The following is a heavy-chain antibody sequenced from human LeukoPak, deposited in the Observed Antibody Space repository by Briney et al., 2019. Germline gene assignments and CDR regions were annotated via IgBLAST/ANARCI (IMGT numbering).Heavy chain of an antibody. J-gene: IGHJ4*02. V-gene: IGHV4-59*01. D-gene: IGHD6-13*01. Sequence: KPSETLSLTCTVSGASISSYYWSWIRQPPGKGLEWIGYIYYSGSTNYNPSLKSRVTISVDTSKNQFSLKLSSVTAADTAVYYCARDKWRYYISSGFDYWGQGTLVTVSS. CDR3: ARDKWRYYISSGFDY. CDR2: IYYSGST. CDR1: GASISSYY.